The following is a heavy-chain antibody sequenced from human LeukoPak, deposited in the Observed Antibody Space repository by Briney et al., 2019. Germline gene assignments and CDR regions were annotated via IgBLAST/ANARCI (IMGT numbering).Heavy chain of an antibody. D-gene: IGHD4-11*01. J-gene: IGHJ4*02. CDR3: ARLADYGNYGPREYLDF. V-gene: IGHV3-21*01. CDR1: GLPFSSYS. Sequence: GGSLRLSCAAPGLPFSSYSMNWVRQAPGKGLEWVSSICSSSGYIYYADSLKGRFTISRDNAKTSLYLQMNSLRAEDTAVYYCARLADYGNYGPREYLDFWGQGTLVTVSS. CDR2: ICSSSGYI.